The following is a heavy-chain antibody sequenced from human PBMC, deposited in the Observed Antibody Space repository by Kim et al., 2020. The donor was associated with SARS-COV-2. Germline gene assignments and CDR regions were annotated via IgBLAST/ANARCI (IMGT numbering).Heavy chain of an antibody. CDR3: AREIPGAIAVAGAVGY. Sequence: SVKGRFTISRDNAKNSLYLQMNSLRAEDTAVYYCAREIPGAIAVAGAVGYWGQGTLVTVSS. V-gene: IGHV3-11*06. D-gene: IGHD6-19*01. J-gene: IGHJ4*02.